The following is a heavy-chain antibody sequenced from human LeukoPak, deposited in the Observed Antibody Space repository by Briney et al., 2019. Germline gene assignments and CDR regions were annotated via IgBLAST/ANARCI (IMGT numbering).Heavy chain of an antibody. D-gene: IGHD3-22*01. CDR2: FDPEDGET. Sequence: ASVKVSCKVSGYTLTELSMHWVRQAPGKGLEWMGGFDPEDGETIYAQKFQGRVTMTEDTSTDTAYMELSSLRSEDTAVYYCATGKYDSSGYYYGYYFDYWGQGTLVTVSS. V-gene: IGHV1-24*01. CDR3: ATGKYDSSGYYYGYYFDY. J-gene: IGHJ4*02. CDR1: GYTLTELS.